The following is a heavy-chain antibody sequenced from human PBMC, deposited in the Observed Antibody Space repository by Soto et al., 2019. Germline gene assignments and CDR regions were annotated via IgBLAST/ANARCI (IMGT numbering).Heavy chain of an antibody. Sequence: QITLKESGPTLVKPTQTLTLTCTFSGFSLTTSGVGGGWIRQPPGKALEWLALIYWDDDKRYSPSLKSRLTITTDTSKTKIVLTMTNMNTADTATYFCAQRTTPVTWWFDPWGQGTLVTVSS. CDR2: IYWDDDK. CDR1: GFSLTTSGVG. J-gene: IGHJ5*02. CDR3: AQRTTPVTWWFDP. D-gene: IGHD4-17*01. V-gene: IGHV2-5*02.